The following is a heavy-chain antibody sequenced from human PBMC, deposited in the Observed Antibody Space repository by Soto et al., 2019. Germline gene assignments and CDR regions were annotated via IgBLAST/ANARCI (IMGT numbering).Heavy chain of an antibody. V-gene: IGHV3-23*01. CDR1: GFTFSSYA. D-gene: IGHD3-10*01. J-gene: IGHJ6*02. Sequence: GGSLRLSCAASGFTFSSYAMSWVRQAPGKGLEWVSAISGSGGSTYYADSVKGRFTISRDNSKNTLYLQMNSLRAEDTAVYYCAKDLQHGSGSYSLRDYSYYYYGMDVWGQGTTVTVSS. CDR3: AKDLQHGSGSYSLRDYSYYYYGMDV. CDR2: ISGSGGST.